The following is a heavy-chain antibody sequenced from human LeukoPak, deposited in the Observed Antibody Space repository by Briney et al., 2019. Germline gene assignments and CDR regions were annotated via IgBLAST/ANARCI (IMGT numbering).Heavy chain of an antibody. D-gene: IGHD3-22*01. CDR1: GFTFSDYY. J-gene: IGHJ4*02. CDR3: AREGYDSTGYYPGH. CDR2: ISGSGGTI. V-gene: IGHV3-11*01. Sequence: GGSLRLSCAASGFTFSDYYMNWIRQAPGKGLEWISYISGSGGTISYADSVKGRFTISRDNAKSSVYLQMNSLRAEDTAVYYCAREGYDSTGYYPGHWGQGTLVTVSS.